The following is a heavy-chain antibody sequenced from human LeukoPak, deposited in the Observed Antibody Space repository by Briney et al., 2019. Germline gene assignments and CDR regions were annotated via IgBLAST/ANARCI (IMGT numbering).Heavy chain of an antibody. CDR1: GGSINGYY. CDR3: ARAPKYYDFWSGYREYYFDY. J-gene: IGHJ4*02. CDR2: VYYSGSS. D-gene: IGHD3-3*01. V-gene: IGHV4-59*01. Sequence: SETLSLTCTVSGGSINGYYWTWIRQSPGKGLEWIGYVYYSGSSNYNPSLKSRVTISADTSKNQFSLKLTSVTAADTAVYYCARAPKYYDFWSGYREYYFDYWGQGTLVTVSS.